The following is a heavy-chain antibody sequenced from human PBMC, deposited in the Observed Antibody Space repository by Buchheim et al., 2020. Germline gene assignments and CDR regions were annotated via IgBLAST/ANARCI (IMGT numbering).Heavy chain of an antibody. V-gene: IGHV3-74*03. D-gene: IGHD2-15*01. CDR2: INEDGSHT. Sequence: EVQVVESGGGLVQPGGSLRLSCAASGFTFGRYWMHWVRQAPGGALVWVSRINEDGSHTTYTDSVKGRFTISRDKAKNTIYLQMNSLTAEDTAVYYCSKDMSGAEDSWGQGTL. CDR1: GFTFGRYW. J-gene: IGHJ4*02. CDR3: SKDMSGAEDS.